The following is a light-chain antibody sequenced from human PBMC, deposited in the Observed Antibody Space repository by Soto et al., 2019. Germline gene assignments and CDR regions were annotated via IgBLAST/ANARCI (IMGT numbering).Light chain of an antibody. J-gene: IGLJ3*02. CDR1: SSDVGSYKF. CDR3: CSYAGSSTWV. Sequence: QSALTQPASVSGSPGQSITISCTGTSSDVGSYKFLSWYQQYPGKLPKIIIYEGSKRPSGVSYRFSGSKSGNTASLTISGLQADDEADYYCCSYAGSSTWVFGGGTKLTVL. V-gene: IGLV2-23*01. CDR2: EGS.